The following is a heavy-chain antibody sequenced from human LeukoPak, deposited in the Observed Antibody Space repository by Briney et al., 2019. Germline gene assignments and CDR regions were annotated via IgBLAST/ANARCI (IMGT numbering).Heavy chain of an antibody. V-gene: IGHV1-69*01. CDR2: IIPIFGTA. J-gene: IGHJ4*02. CDR1: GGTFSSYA. CDR3: AQSGADTVTRFDY. D-gene: IGHD4-11*01. Sequence: ASVKVSCKASGGTFSSYAISWVRQARGQGLEWMGGIIPIFGTANYAQKFQGRVTITADESTSTAYMELSSLRSEDTAVYYCAQSGADTVTRFDYWGQGTLVTVSS.